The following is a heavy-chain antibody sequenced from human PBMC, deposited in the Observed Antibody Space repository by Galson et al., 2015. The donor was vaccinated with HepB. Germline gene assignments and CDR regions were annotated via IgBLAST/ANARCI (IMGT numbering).Heavy chain of an antibody. V-gene: IGHV4-34*01. CDR1: GGSFSGYY. J-gene: IGHJ4*02. CDR3: ARALGWGATFFDY. D-gene: IGHD1-26*01. CDR2: INHSGST. Sequence: SETLSLTCAVYGGSFSGYYWSWIRQPPGKGLEWIGEINHSGSTNYNPSLKSRVTISVDTSKNQFSLKLSSVTAADTAVYYCARALGWGATFFDYWGQGTLVTVSS.